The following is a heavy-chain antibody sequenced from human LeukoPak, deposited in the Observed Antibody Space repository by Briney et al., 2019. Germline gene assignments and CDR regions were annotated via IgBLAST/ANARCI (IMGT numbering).Heavy chain of an antibody. CDR1: GYTFTGYY. CDR3: ARGEPLYLSSSPGDY. J-gene: IGHJ4*02. CDR2: INPNSGGT. D-gene: IGHD6-6*01. V-gene: IGHV1-2*02. Sequence: ASVKVSCKASGYTFTGYYMHWVRQAPGQGLEWMGWINPNSGGTNYAQKFQGSVTMTTDTSISTAYMELSRLRSDDTAVYYCARGEPLYLSSSPGDYWGQGTLVTVSS.